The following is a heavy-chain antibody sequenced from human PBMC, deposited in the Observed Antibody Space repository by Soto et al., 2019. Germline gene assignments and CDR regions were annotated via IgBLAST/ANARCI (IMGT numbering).Heavy chain of an antibody. CDR1: VYSVSSNSAA. V-gene: IGHV6-1*01. Sequence: PSQTLSLTCAISVYSVSSNSAAWNWIRQSPSRGLECLGRTYYRSNWYNDYAVSVKSRITINQDTSKNQFSLQLNSVTPEDTAVYYCARELGYCSRTSCSHPTPTMCYDMEVWGQGTTVTVSS. D-gene: IGHD2-2*01. J-gene: IGHJ6*01. CDR3: ARELGYCSRTSCSHPTPTMCYDMEV. CDR2: TYYRSNWYN.